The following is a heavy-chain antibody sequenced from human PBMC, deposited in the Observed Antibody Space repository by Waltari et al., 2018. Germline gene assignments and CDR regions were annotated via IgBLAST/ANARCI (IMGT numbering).Heavy chain of an antibody. CDR2: IIPKFEAS. Sequence: QVQLVQSGAEVKKPGSSVRVSCKTSGGTFSSYAITWVRQAPGQGLEWMGGIIPKFEASHSAQKFQGRLTLTADESTSTAYMELTSLRSEDTAIYYCARVVVKRWLQFSYYYYYMDVWGKGTTVTVSS. V-gene: IGHV1-69*01. CDR1: GGTFSSYA. J-gene: IGHJ6*03. D-gene: IGHD2-21*01. CDR3: ARVVVKRWLQFSYYYYYMDV.